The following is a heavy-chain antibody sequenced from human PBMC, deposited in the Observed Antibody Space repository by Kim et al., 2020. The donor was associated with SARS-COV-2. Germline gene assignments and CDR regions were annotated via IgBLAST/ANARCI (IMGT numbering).Heavy chain of an antibody. Sequence: ASVKVSCKASGYTFISYAMNRVRQAPGQGLEWMGWINTNTGNPTYAQGFTGRFVFSLDTSVSTAYLQISSLKAEDTAVYYCARDMSSGYYPAYYYYYMDVWGKGTTVTVSS. CDR1: GYTFISYA. CDR3: ARDMSSGYYPAYYYYYMDV. CDR2: INTNTGNP. D-gene: IGHD3-22*01. J-gene: IGHJ6*03. V-gene: IGHV7-4-1*02.